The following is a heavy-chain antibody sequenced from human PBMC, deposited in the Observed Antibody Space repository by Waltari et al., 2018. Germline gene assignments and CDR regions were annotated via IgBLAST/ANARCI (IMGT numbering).Heavy chain of an antibody. V-gene: IGHV4-61*09. CDR3: ARVNSSSGYYFDY. J-gene: IGHJ4*02. D-gene: IGHD6-6*01. CDR2: IHTSGTT. Sequence: QVQLQESGPGLVKPSQTLSLTCTVSGGSISSGSYYWSWIRQPAGKGLEWIGYIHTSGTTNSNPSLTSRVTISVDTSKNQFSLKLSSVTAADTAVYYCARVNSSSGYYFDYWGQGTLVTVSS. CDR1: GGSISSGSYY.